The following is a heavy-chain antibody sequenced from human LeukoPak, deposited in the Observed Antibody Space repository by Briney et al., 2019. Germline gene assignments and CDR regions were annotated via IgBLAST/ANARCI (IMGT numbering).Heavy chain of an antibody. Sequence: GGSLRLSCAASGFTFSDYYMTWIRQAPGKGLEWVSYISSSSSTIYYADSVKGRFTISRDNAKNSLYLQMNSLRAEDTAVYYCAREGLGVAGRYYYYYYYMDVWGKGTTVTVSS. D-gene: IGHD6-19*01. J-gene: IGHJ6*03. V-gene: IGHV3-11*04. CDR2: ISSSSSTI. CDR3: AREGLGVAGRYYYYYYYMDV. CDR1: GFTFSDYY.